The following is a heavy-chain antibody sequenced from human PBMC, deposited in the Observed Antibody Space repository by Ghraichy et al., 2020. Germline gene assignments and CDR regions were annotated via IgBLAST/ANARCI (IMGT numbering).Heavy chain of an antibody. CDR1: GGSISSYY. Sequence: SETLSLTCTVSGGSISSYYWSWIRQPPGKGLEWIGYIYYSGSTNYNPSLKSRVTISVDTSKNQFSLKLSSVTAADTAVYYCASLYSPVDYWGQGTLVTVSS. CDR2: IYYSGST. V-gene: IGHV4-59*08. CDR3: ASLYSPVDY. D-gene: IGHD5-18*01. J-gene: IGHJ4*02.